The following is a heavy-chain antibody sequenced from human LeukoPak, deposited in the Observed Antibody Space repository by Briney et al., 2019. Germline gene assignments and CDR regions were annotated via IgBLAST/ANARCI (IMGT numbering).Heavy chain of an antibody. Sequence: GGSLRLSCAASGFTFSSYWMSWVRQAPGKGLEWVANIKQDGSEKYYVDSVKGRFTISRDNAKNSLYLQMNSLRAEDTAVYYCAREGRTDFWSGYHYYYGMDVWGQGTTVTVSS. CDR2: IKQDGSEK. D-gene: IGHD3-3*01. V-gene: IGHV3-7*01. J-gene: IGHJ6*02. CDR1: GFTFSSYW. CDR3: AREGRTDFWSGYHYYYGMDV.